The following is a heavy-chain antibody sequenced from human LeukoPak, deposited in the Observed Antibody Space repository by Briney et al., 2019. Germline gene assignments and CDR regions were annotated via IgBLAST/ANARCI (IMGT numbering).Heavy chain of an antibody. D-gene: IGHD2-15*01. Sequence: ASVKLSCKASGYSFTGYHIHWVRRAPGQGLEWMGWVNPKSDATDYAQKFKDRVTMTKDTSITTAPLELTRRPSGATAGIYWARVQGYCSDGRCLFWGQGTLVTASS. CDR3: ARVQGYCSDGRCLF. CDR2: VNPKSDAT. V-gene: IGHV1-2*02. J-gene: IGHJ4*02. CDR1: GYSFTGYH.